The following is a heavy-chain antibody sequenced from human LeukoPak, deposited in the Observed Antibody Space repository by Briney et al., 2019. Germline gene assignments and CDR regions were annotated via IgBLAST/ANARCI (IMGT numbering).Heavy chain of an antibody. CDR1: GGSISSYY. Sequence: SETLTLTCTVSGGSISSYYGSWIRQPPGKGLEGVGYIYYSGSNKYNPSLERRVTISVDTSKKHFPLTLRPLAAAGPAGYYFARVPQQWVHYFVYWGEGALVTVSS. V-gene: IGHV4-59*12. CDR2: IYYSGSN. D-gene: IGHD6-19*01. CDR3: ARVPQQWVHYFVY. J-gene: IGHJ4*02.